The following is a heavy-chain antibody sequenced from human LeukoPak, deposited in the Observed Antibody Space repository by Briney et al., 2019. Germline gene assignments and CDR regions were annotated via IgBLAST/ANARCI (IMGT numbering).Heavy chain of an antibody. D-gene: IGHD1-26*01. J-gene: IGHJ5*02. CDR3: ARAQVGAPTDL. CDR2: IHGDGDNI. Sequence: GGSLRLSCAASGFPFSSYAMYWVRQAPGKGLVWIARIHGDGDNISYADSVRGRFTISRDNAKDTLYLHMNSLRPEDTAVYYCARAQVGAPTDLWGQGTLVTVSS. CDR1: GFPFSSYA. V-gene: IGHV3-74*01.